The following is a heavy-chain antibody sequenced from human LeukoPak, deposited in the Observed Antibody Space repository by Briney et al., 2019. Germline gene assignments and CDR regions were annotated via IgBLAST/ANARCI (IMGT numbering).Heavy chain of an antibody. CDR1: GFTFSSCC. J-gene: IGHJ6*03. CDR2: MNSDGSRT. CDR3: ARVYSGGSSARYYYYMDV. V-gene: IGHV3-74*01. D-gene: IGHD2-15*01. Sequence: TGGSLRLSCAASGFTFSSCCMHWVRQAPGKGLVLVSLMNSDGSRTSYADSVKGRFTISRDNAKNTLYLQMNSLRAEDTAVYYCARVYSGGSSARYYYYMDVWGKGTTVTVSS.